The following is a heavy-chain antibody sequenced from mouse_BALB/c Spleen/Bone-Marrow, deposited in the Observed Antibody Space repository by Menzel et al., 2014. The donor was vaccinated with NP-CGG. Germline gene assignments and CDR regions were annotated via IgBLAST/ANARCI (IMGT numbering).Heavy chain of an antibody. J-gene: IGHJ3*01. CDR1: GFDFSGFW. D-gene: IGHD2-3*01. CDR3: ARLGYYGGFAY. V-gene: IGHV4-1*02. Sequence: EVMLVESGGGLVPPGGSLKLSCAASGFDFSGFWMGWVRQAPGKGLEWIGEINPDSSTINYTPSLKDRFIISRDNAKNTLYLQMSKVRSEDTALYYCARLGYYGGFAYWGQGTLVTVSA. CDR2: INPDSSTI.